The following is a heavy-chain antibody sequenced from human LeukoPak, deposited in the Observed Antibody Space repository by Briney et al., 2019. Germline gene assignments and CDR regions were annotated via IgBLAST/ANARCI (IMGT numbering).Heavy chain of an antibody. V-gene: IGHV4-39*01. CDR2: IYYSGST. CDR1: GGSISSSSYY. Sequence: SETLSLTCTVSGGSISSSSYYWGWIRQPPGKGLEWIGSIYYSGSTYYNPSLKSRVTISVDTSKNQFSLKLSSVTAADTAVYYCARRQYCSSTSCPDNWSDPWGQGTLVTVSS. CDR3: ARRQYCSSTSCPDNWSDP. J-gene: IGHJ5*02. D-gene: IGHD2-2*01.